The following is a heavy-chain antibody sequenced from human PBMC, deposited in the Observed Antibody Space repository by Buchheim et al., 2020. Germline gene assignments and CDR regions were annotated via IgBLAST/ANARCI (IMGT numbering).Heavy chain of an antibody. CDR2: ISGSGGSP. D-gene: IGHD3-22*01. V-gene: IGHV3-23*01. J-gene: IGHJ4*02. Sequence: EVQLLESGGGLVQPGGSLRLSCAASGFTFSSYAMSWVRQAPGKGLEWVSAISGSGGSPYYADSVKGRFTISRDNSKNTLYLQMNSLRAEDTAVYYCAQNQYYYDSSGYDHDYWGQGTL. CDR1: GFTFSSYA. CDR3: AQNQYYYDSSGYDHDY.